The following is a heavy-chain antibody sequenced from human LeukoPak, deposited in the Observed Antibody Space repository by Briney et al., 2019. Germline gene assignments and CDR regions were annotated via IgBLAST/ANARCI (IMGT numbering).Heavy chain of an antibody. CDR2: ISAYNDNT. D-gene: IGHD3-22*01. Sequence: ASVNVSCKASGYTFTSYGISWVRQAPGQGLEWMAWISAYNDNTNYAQKFQGRVTMTTDTSTSTAYMELRSLRSEDTAVYYCVTYDSSGYYYALDYWGQGALVTVSS. CDR3: VTYDSSGYYYALDY. CDR1: GYTFTSYG. V-gene: IGHV1-18*01. J-gene: IGHJ4*02.